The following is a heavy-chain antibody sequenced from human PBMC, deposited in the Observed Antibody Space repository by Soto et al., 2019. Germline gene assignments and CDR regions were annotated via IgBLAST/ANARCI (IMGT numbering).Heavy chain of an antibody. CDR3: AREYYYDSSGYYRL. CDR1: GFTFSSYA. V-gene: IGHV3-30-3*01. J-gene: IGHJ4*02. Sequence: GGSLRLSCAASGFTFSSYAMHWVRQAPGKGLEWVAVISYDGSNKYYADSVKGRFTISRDNSKNTLYLQMNSLRAEDTAVYYCAREYYYDSSGYYRLWGQGTLVTVSS. D-gene: IGHD3-22*01. CDR2: ISYDGSNK.